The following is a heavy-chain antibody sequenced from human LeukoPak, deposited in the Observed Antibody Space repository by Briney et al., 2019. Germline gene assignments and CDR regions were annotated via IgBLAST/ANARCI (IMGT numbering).Heavy chain of an antibody. J-gene: IGHJ4*02. D-gene: IGHD3-10*01. Sequence: GGSLRLSCAVSGFAFSSYWMSWVRQAPGKGLEWVANIKQDGSEKYYVDSVKGRFTISRDNSKNTLYLQMNSLRAEDTAVYYCAKARITMVRGAIYYFDYWGQGTLVTVSS. CDR2: IKQDGSEK. V-gene: IGHV3-7*03. CDR1: GFAFSSYW. CDR3: AKARITMVRGAIYYFDY.